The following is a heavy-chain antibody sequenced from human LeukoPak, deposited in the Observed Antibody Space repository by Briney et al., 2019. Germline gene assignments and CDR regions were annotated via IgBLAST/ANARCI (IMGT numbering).Heavy chain of an antibody. CDR3: VGCGGDCYAWWFDP. V-gene: IGHV3-30*03. Sequence: GGSLRLSCAASGFTFSSYGMHWVRQAPGKGLEWVAVISYDGSNKYYADSVKGRFTISRDNSKNTLYLQMNSLRAEDTAVYYCVGCGGDCYAWWFDPWGQGTLVTVSS. CDR2: ISYDGSNK. D-gene: IGHD2-21*02. CDR1: GFTFSSYG. J-gene: IGHJ5*02.